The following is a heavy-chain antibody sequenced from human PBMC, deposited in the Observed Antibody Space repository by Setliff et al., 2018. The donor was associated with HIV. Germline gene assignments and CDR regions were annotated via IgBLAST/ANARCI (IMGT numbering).Heavy chain of an antibody. CDR1: GGSINSGSINSSSFY. V-gene: IGHV4-39*01. CDR2: IYYSGST. Sequence: SETLSLTCSVSGGSINSGSINSSSFYWGWIRQPPGKGLEWIGSIYYSGSTNYNPSLKSRVTISVDTSKNQFSLKLSSVTAADTAVYYCARLLQGGNYAFDIWGQGTMVTVS. J-gene: IGHJ3*02. CDR3: ARLLQGGNYAFDI. D-gene: IGHD2-21*02.